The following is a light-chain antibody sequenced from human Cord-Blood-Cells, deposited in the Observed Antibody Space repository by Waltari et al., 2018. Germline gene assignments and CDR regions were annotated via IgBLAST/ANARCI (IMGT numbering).Light chain of an antibody. CDR2: DGS. V-gene: IGLV2-14*01. Sequence: QSALTQPASVSGSPGQSITISCTGTSSAVGGYNYVSWYQQHPGKAPKLMIYDGSNRPSGVSNRFSGSKSGNTASLTISGLQAEDEADYYCSSYTSSSNVVFGGGTKLTVL. J-gene: IGLJ2*01. CDR3: SSYTSSSNVV. CDR1: SSAVGGYNY.